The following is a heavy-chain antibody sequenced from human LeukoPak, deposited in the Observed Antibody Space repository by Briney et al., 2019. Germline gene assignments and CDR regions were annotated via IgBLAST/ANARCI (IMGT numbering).Heavy chain of an antibody. CDR2: MNPNSGNT. D-gene: IGHD3-10*01. J-gene: IGHJ4*02. CDR3: ARDGDYYGSGNFDY. V-gene: IGHV1-8*01. Sequence: ASVKVSCKASGYTFTSYDINWVRQATGQGLEWMGWMNPNSGNTGYAQKFQGRVTMTRNTSISTAYMELSSLRSEDTAVYYCARDGDYYGSGNFDYWGQGTLVTVSS. CDR1: GYTFTSYD.